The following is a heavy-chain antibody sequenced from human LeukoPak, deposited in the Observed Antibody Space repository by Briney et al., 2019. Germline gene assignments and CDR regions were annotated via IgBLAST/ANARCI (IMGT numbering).Heavy chain of an antibody. CDR3: ARDDRDGYNSWGHAFGI. J-gene: IGHJ3*02. CDR1: GGTHISYA. CDR2: IIPIYGTA. Sequence: SVKVSFKASGGTHISYAISWLRQAPGQGREWMGRIIPIYGTANYAQKVQGRVAITTDESTSTAYMELSSLRSEDTAVYYCARDDRDGYNSWGHAFGIWGQGTMVTVSS. V-gene: IGHV1-69*05. D-gene: IGHD5-24*01.